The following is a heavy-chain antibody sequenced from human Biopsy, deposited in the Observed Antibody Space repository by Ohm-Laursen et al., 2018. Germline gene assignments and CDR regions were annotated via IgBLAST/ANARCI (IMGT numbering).Heavy chain of an antibody. CDR3: ARSYGDYWGDCYYGLDV. D-gene: IGHD4-17*01. V-gene: IGHV3-33*01. Sequence: SLRLSCAAPGFTFSNYGMQWVRQAPGKGLEWVADIWYDGGNKYYADSVKGRFTISRDNSKNTLFLQMNSLRAEDTAVYYCARSYGDYWGDCYYGLDVWGQGATVTVSS. J-gene: IGHJ6*02. CDR1: GFTFSNYG. CDR2: IWYDGGNK.